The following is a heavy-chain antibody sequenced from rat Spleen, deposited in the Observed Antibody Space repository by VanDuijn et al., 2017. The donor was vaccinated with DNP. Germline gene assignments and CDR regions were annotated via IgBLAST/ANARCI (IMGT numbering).Heavy chain of an antibody. CDR2: INTDGGST. CDR1: GFTFSSYW. CDR3: AKDTYDGTYYSYFAMDA. J-gene: IGHJ4*01. D-gene: IGHD1-12*02. V-gene: IGHV5-58*01. Sequence: EVQLVETGGGLVQPGRSLKLSCVASGFTFSSYWMFWVRQAPGKGLEWVASINTDGGSTYYPDSVKGRFTISRDNAENSVHLQMSSLRSEDTATYYCAKDTYDGTYYSYFAMDAWGQGTSVTVSS.